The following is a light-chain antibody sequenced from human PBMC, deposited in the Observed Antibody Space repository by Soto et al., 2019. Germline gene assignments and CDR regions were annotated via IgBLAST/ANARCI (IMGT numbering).Light chain of an antibody. CDR3: SSYTSSSTVV. Sequence: QSVLTQPASVSGSPGQSITISCTGTSSDVGSYNYVSWYQHHPGKAPKVLIFEVSNRPSGVSNRFSGSKSGNTASLTISGLQAEDEGDYYCSSYTSSSTVVFGSGTKLTVL. CDR2: EVS. V-gene: IGLV2-14*01. J-gene: IGLJ1*01. CDR1: SSDVGSYNY.